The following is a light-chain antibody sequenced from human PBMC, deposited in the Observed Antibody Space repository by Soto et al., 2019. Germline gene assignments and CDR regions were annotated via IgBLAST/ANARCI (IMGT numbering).Light chain of an antibody. J-gene: IGKJ2*01. CDR3: QRYNNWPYT. CDR2: GAS. CDR1: QSVNSN. V-gene: IGKV3-15*01. Sequence: EIVMTQSPATLSVSPWERATLSCRASQSVNSNLAWYQQKPGQAPRLLIYGASTRATDIPARFSGSGSGTEFTLTISSLQSEDFAVYYCQRYNNWPYTFGQGTKVDIK.